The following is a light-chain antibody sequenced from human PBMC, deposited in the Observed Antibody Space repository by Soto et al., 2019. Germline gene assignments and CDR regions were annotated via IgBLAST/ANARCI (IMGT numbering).Light chain of an antibody. V-gene: IGKV1-33*01. CDR2: YAS. Sequence: DIQMTQSPSSLSASVGDRVTITCQASQDISNYLNWYQQKPGKAPKLLIYYASNLETGVPSRFSGSGSGTDFTFTISSLQPEDIATYYCQQYDNLSLTFGGGTKVEIK. CDR3: QQYDNLSLT. CDR1: QDISNY. J-gene: IGKJ4*01.